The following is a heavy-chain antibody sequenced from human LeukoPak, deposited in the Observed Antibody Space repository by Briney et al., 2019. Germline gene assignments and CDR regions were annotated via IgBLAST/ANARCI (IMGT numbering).Heavy chain of an antibody. V-gene: IGHV3-23*01. CDR3: AKGYYDYVWGSYYFDY. D-gene: IGHD3-16*01. CDR2: ISGSGGST. CDR1: GFTFSSYA. J-gene: IGHJ4*02. Sequence: GGSLRLSCAASGFTFSSYAMSWVRQAPGKGLEWVSAISGSGGSTYYADSVKGRFTISRDNSRDSLYLQMNSLRAKDRAVYYCAKGYYDYVWGSYYFDYWGQGPLVTVSS.